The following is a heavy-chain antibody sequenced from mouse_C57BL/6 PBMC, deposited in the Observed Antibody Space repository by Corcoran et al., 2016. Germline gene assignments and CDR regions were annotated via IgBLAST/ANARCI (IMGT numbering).Heavy chain of an antibody. Sequence: QIQLVQSGPELKKPGETVKISCKASGYTFTTYGMSWVKQAPGKGLKWMGWINTYSGVPTYADGFKGRFAFSLETSASTAYLQINNLKNEDTATYFCARMHGSYAMDYWGQGTSVTVSS. CDR3: ARMHGSYAMDY. J-gene: IGHJ4*01. CDR1: GYTFTTYG. CDR2: INTYSGVP. V-gene: IGHV9-3*01.